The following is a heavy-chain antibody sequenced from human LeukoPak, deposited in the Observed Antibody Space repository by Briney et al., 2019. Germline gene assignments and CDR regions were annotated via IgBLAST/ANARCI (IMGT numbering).Heavy chain of an antibody. Sequence: GESLKIPCKGSGYSFTSYWIGWVRQMPGKGLEWMGIIYPGDSDTRYSPSFQGQVTISADKSISTAYLQWSSLKASDTAMYYCARRGYCSSTSCLNWFDPWGQGTLVTVSS. J-gene: IGHJ5*02. CDR3: ARRGYCSSTSCLNWFDP. D-gene: IGHD2-2*01. V-gene: IGHV5-51*01. CDR2: IYPGDSDT. CDR1: GYSFTSYW.